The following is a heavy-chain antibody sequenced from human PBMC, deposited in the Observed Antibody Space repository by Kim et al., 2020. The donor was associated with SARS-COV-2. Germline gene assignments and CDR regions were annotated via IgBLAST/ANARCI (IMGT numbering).Heavy chain of an antibody. J-gene: IGHJ3*02. V-gene: IGHV1-3*01. Sequence: NTTYHQKFQGRVTITRDTSASTAYMELSSLRSEDTAVYYCARESPGAFDIWGQGTMVTVSS. CDR3: ARESPGAFDI. CDR2: NT.